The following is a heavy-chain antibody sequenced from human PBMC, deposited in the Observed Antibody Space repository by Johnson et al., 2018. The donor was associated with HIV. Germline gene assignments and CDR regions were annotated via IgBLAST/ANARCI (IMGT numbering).Heavy chain of an antibody. CDR1: GVTFSNYA. J-gene: IGHJ3*02. V-gene: IGHV3-23*04. Sequence: VQLVESGGGLVQPGGSLRLSCAASGVTFSNYAMSWVRQAPGKGLEWVSAISGSGDTAYYADSVKGRFTISRDNSKNTLYLQMNSLRAEDTAVYYCARESDSSGYYSDAFDIWGQGTMVTVSS. CDR2: ISGSGDTA. CDR3: ARESDSSGYYSDAFDI. D-gene: IGHD3-22*01.